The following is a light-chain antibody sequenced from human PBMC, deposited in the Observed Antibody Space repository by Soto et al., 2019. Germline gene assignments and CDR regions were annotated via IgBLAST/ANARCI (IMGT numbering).Light chain of an antibody. V-gene: IGKV3-15*01. J-gene: IGKJ1*01. CDR3: QQYNDWPLT. CDR1: QSVSSN. Sequence: EFVLTQSPGTLSLSPGERVTLSCRASQSVSSNLAWYQQKPGQAPSLLIYGAFTRATGIPARFSGTGSGTEFTLTISSLQSEDFALYYCQQYNDWPLTFGQGTKVDIK. CDR2: GAF.